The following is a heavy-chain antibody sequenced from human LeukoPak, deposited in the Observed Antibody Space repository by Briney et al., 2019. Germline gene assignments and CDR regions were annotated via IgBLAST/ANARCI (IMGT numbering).Heavy chain of an antibody. V-gene: IGHV4-59*01. J-gene: IGHJ6*03. D-gene: IGHD3-10*01. CDR2: IYYSGIT. CDR3: ARALLWFGEFPPHYMDV. Sequence: PSEPLSLTCTVSGSSISSYYWSWIRQPPGKGPEWIGYIYYSGITNYNPSLKSRVTISVDTSKNQFSLKLSSVTAADTAVYYCARALLWFGEFPPHYMDVWGKGTTVTVSS. CDR1: GSSISSYY.